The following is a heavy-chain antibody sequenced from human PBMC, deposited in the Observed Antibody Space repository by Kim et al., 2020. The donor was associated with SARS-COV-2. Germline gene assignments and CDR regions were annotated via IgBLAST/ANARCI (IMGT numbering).Heavy chain of an antibody. J-gene: IGHJ6*02. Sequence: ASVKVSCKASGYTFTSYAMNWVRQAPGQGLEWMGWINTNTGNPTYAQGFTGRFVFSLDTSVSTAYLQISSLKAEDTAVYYCARHDFWSGYRYYYYGMDVWGQGTTVTVSS. D-gene: IGHD3-3*01. CDR2: INTNTGNP. V-gene: IGHV7-4-1*02. CDR1: GYTFTSYA. CDR3: ARHDFWSGYRYYYYGMDV.